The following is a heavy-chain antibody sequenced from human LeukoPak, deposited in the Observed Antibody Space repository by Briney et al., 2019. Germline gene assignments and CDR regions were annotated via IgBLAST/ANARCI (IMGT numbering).Heavy chain of an antibody. V-gene: IGHV1-69*13. J-gene: IGHJ6*03. CDR2: IIPIFGTA. CDR3: ARVPNYYYYMDV. Sequence: SVKVSCKASGGTFSSYAISWVRQAPGQGLEWMGGIIPIFGTANYAQKFQGRVTITADESTSTAYMELSSLRSEDMAVYYCARVPNYYYYMDVWGKGTTVTVSS. CDR1: GGTFSSYA.